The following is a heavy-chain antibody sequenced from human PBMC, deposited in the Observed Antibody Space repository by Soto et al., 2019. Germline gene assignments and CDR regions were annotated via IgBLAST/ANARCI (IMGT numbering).Heavy chain of an antibody. CDR1: GFTVSSNY. Sequence: PGGSLRLSCAASGFTVSSNYMSWVRQAPGKGLEWVSVIYSGGSTYYADSVKGRFTISRDNSKNTLYLQMNSLRAEDTAVYYCASLLLRRYDFWSGYQRWGPGTLVTVSS. D-gene: IGHD3-3*01. CDR2: IYSGGST. CDR3: ASLLLRRYDFWSGYQR. J-gene: IGHJ4*02. V-gene: IGHV3-66*01.